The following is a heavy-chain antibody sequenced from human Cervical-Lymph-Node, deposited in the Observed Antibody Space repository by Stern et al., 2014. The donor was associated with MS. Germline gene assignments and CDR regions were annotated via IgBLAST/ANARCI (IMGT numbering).Heavy chain of an antibody. Sequence: VQLVESGPGLLKPSETLSLTCTVSGDSIRTYFWTWIRQSPGKTLEWIGYIYSSGSTDYNPSLKSRVTMSLDTAKKQFPLNLSSVTAADTAVYFCARKADWGDYFDYWGQGTLVTVSS. CDR1: GDSIRTYF. V-gene: IGHV4-59*08. D-gene: IGHD7-27*01. CDR3: ARKADWGDYFDY. CDR2: IYSSGST. J-gene: IGHJ4*02.